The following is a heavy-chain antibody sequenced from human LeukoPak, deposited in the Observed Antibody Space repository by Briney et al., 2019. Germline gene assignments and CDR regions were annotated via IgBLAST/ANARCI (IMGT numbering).Heavy chain of an antibody. CDR3: TRGNYGSGNLAFGC. CDR2: NRNKANSYTT. V-gene: IGHV3-72*01. CDR1: GFTFSDHY. J-gene: IGHJ4*02. Sequence: GGSLRLSCAASGFTFSDHYMDWVRQAPGKGLEWVGRNRNKANSYTTEYAASVKGRFTISRDDSKNSVYLQMNSLKTEDTAVYYCTRGNYGSGNLAFGCWGQGTLVTVSS. D-gene: IGHD3-10*01.